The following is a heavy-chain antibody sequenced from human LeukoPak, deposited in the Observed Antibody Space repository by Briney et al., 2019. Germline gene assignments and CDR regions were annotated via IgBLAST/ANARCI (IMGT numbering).Heavy chain of an antibody. V-gene: IGHV3-74*01. CDR1: GFTFSSYW. J-gene: IGHJ4*02. CDR2: INSDGSST. D-gene: IGHD1-26*01. Sequence: PGGSLRLSCAASGFTFSSYWMHWVRQAPGKGLVWVSRINSDGSSTSYADSVKGRFTISRDNAKNTLYLQMNSLRAEDTAVYYCARERGTTTSDIYFDYWGQGTLVTVSS. CDR3: ARERGTTTSDIYFDY.